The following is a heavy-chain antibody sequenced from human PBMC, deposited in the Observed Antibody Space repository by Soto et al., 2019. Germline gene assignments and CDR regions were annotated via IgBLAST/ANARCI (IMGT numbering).Heavy chain of an antibody. J-gene: IGHJ6*02. CDR1: VGSISGYY. D-gene: IGHD2-21*02. CDR3: ARDLWGYCGTDCYPLDV. CDR2: MYNTGST. Sequence: SETLSLTCTVSVGSISGYYWSWIRQPPGKGLEWSGYMYNTGSTVYNPAFKSRVTISVDTSKNQFSLKLNSVTAADTAVYYCARDLWGYCGTDCYPLDVWGQGTTVTVSS. V-gene: IGHV4-59*01.